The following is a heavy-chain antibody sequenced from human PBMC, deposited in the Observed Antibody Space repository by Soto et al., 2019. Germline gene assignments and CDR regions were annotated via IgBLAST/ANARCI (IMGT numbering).Heavy chain of an antibody. CDR2: TIPVFNTA. CDR3: ARGVYGSGNYYTGPSAFDI. J-gene: IGHJ3*02. CDR1: GGTLSDPG. Sequence: QVQLEQSGAEVKKPGSSVKISCKASGGTLSDPGVSWLRQAPGQGLEWVGGTIPVFNTAKYAPKFQGRVTIAADKSTNIAYMDLGSLISDDTAFYYCARGVYGSGNYYTGPSAFDIWGQGTLVIVSS. D-gene: IGHD3-10*01. V-gene: IGHV1-69*06.